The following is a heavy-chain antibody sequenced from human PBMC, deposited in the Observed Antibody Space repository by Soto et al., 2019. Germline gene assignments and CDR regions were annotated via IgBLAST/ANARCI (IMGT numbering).Heavy chain of an antibody. CDR1: GFTFDDYA. Sequence: SLRLSCTASGFTFDDYAMHWVRQGPGRGLEWVSGITWNSGKIAYADSVKGRFTIARDDDNNSLYLQMNSLRPEDTALYYRVKDSYADFHRALSTAEYLFDYWGHGTLVTVSS. V-gene: IGHV3-9*01. J-gene: IGHJ4*01. CDR3: VKDSYADFHRALSTAEYLFDY. CDR2: ITWNSGKI. D-gene: IGHD2-2*01.